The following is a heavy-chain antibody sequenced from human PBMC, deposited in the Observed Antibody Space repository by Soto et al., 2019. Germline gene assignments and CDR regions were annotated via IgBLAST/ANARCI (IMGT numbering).Heavy chain of an antibody. CDR3: ARETVTLRDAFDI. J-gene: IGHJ3*02. CDR1: GGSISSSSYY. CDR2: IYYSGST. V-gene: IGHV4-61*01. D-gene: IGHD4-17*01. Sequence: SETLSLTCTVSGGSISSSSYYWGWIRQPPGKGLEWIGYIYYSGSTNYNPSLKSRVTISVGTSKNQFSLKLSSVTAADTAVYYCARETVTLRDAFDIWGQGTMVTVSS.